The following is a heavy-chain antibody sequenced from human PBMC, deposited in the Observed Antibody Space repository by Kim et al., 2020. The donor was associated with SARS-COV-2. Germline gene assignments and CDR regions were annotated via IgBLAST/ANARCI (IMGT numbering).Heavy chain of an antibody. CDR3: AHLRTYDSSGHPSFPVDY. Sequence: SGPTLVKPTQTLTLTCTFSGFSLSTSGVGVGWIRQPPGKALEWLALIYWDDDKRYSPSLKSRLTITKDTSKNQVVLTMTNMDPVDTAPYYCAHLRTYDSSGHPSFPVDYWGQVTLVTVSS. CDR2: IYWDDDK. CDR1: GFSLSTSGVG. D-gene: IGHD3-22*01. J-gene: IGHJ4*02. V-gene: IGHV2-5*02.